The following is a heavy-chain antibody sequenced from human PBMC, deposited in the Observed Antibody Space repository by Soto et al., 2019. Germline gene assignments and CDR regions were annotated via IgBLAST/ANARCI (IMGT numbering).Heavy chain of an antibody. J-gene: IGHJ6*02. CDR3: TNPQVYYGMDV. CDR1: GFTFSGSA. V-gene: IGHV3-73*02. Sequence: EVQLVESGGGLVQPGGSLKLSCAASGFTFSGSAVHWVRQASGKGLEWVGRIRSKANNYATAYAASVQGRFTIFRDDFKNPAYLQMNSLKTEDTAVYYCTNPQVYYGMDVWGQGTTVTVSS. CDR2: IRSKANNYAT.